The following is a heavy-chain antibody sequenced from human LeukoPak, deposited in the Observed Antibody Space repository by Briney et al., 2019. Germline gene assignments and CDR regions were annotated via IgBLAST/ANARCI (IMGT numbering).Heavy chain of an antibody. J-gene: IGHJ4*02. V-gene: IGHV1-8*01. CDR2: MNPNSGNT. Sequence: ASVKVSCKASGYTFTSYDINWVRQATGQGLEWVGWMNPNSGNTGYAQKFQGRVTMTRNTSISTAYMELSSLRSEDTAVYYCARGGTRYDRRFVFDYWGQGVLVTVSS. D-gene: IGHD3-10*01. CDR1: GYTFTSYD. CDR3: ARGGTRYDRRFVFDY.